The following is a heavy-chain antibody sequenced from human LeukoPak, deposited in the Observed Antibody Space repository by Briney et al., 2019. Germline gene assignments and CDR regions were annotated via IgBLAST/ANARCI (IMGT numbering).Heavy chain of an antibody. D-gene: IGHD3-3*01. CDR2: IYYSGST. Sequence: KSSETLSLTCTVSGGSISSGDYYWSWIRQPPGKGLEWIGYIYYSGSTYYNPSLKSRVTISVDTSKNQFSLKLSSVTAADTAVYHCARANPIYDLRGFDPWGQGTLVTVSS. CDR1: GGSISSGDYY. CDR3: ARANPIYDLRGFDP. V-gene: IGHV4-30-4*01. J-gene: IGHJ5*02.